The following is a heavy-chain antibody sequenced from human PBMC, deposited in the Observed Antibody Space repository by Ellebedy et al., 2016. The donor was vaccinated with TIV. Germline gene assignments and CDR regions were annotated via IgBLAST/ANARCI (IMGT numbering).Heavy chain of an antibody. CDR1: GFTFSSYS. J-gene: IGHJ2*01. V-gene: IGHV3-48*02. Sequence: GGSLRLSCAASGFTFSSYSMNWVRQAPGKGLEWVSYIDGGSGTIYYSDSVKGRFTISRDNAKYVLDLQMTSLRDEDTAVYYCARDQARPTWYFDLWGRGTLVTVSS. CDR3: ARDQARPTWYFDL. CDR2: IDGGSGTI.